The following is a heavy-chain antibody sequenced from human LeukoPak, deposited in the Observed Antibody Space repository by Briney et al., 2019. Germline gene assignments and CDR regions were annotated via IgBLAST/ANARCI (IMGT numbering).Heavy chain of an antibody. J-gene: IGHJ6*03. V-gene: IGHV4-4*07. CDR2: TYTSGST. D-gene: IGHD1-26*01. CDR1: GGSISSYY. Sequence: SETLSLTCTVSGGSISSYYWSWIRQPAGKGLEWIGRTYTSGSTNYNPSLKSRVTMSVDTSKNQFSLKLSSVTAADTAMYYCARASGNYHNYYYYYMDVWGKGTTVTVSS. CDR3: ARASGNYHNYYYYYMDV.